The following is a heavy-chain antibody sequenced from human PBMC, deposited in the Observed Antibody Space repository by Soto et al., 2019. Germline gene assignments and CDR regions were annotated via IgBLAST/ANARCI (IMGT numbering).Heavy chain of an antibody. D-gene: IGHD1-26*01. J-gene: IGHJ4*02. Sequence: QVQLQESGPGLVKPSGTLSLTCTVSGGSMTSSNWWNWVRQSPGKGLEWIGEAHHSGRTNYNPSRKSRVTISVDKSTNHFSLKLSSVTAADTAVYYCARSEATGLDHWGQGTLVTVSS. CDR1: GGSMTSSNW. CDR3: ARSEATGLDH. V-gene: IGHV4-4*02. CDR2: AHHSGRT.